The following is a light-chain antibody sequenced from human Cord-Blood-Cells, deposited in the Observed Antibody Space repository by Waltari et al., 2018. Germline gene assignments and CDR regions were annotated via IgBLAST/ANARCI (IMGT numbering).Light chain of an antibody. V-gene: IGLV2-11*01. Sequence: QSALTHPRSVSGSPGQSVTISCTGTSSDVGGYNYVSWYQQHPGKAPKLKIYDVSKRPSGVPDRFAGSKAGNTASRAISGLQAGDEADYYCCSYAGSYTFGVFGGGTKLTVL. CDR1: SSDVGGYNY. J-gene: IGLJ3*02. CDR3: CSYAGSYTFGV. CDR2: DVS.